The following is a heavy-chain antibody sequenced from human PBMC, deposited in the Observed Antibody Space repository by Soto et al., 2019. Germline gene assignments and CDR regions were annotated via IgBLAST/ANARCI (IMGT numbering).Heavy chain of an antibody. J-gene: IGHJ6*02. CDR2: IGTAGDT. D-gene: IGHD2-21*01. Sequence: GGSLRLSCAASGFTFSSYDMHWVRQATGKGLEWVSAIGTAGDTYYPGSVKGRFTISRENAKNSLYLQMNSLRAGDTAVYYCARGSRVIYPHYYYGMDVWGQGTTV. V-gene: IGHV3-13*01. CDR1: GFTFSSYD. CDR3: ARGSRVIYPHYYYGMDV.